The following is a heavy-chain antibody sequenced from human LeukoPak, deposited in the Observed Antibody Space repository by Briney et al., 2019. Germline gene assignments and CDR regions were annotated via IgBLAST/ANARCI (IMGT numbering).Heavy chain of an antibody. CDR2: IKYSGST. CDR1: GGSISSSSYY. CDR3: ARLDIVVVPAASIPMLFDY. J-gene: IGHJ4*02. V-gene: IGHV4-39*01. D-gene: IGHD2-2*01. Sequence: SETLSLTCTVSGGSISSSSYYWGWIRQPPGKGLEWIGSIKYSGSTYYNPSLKSRVTISVDTSKNQFSLKLSSVTAADTAVYYCARLDIVVVPAASIPMLFDYWGQGTLVTVSS.